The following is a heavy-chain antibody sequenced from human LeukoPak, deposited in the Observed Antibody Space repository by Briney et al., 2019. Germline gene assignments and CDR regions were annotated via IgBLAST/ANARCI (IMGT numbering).Heavy chain of an antibody. CDR2: IYYSGST. D-gene: IGHD6-13*01. CDR1: GGSISSSSYY. V-gene: IGHV4-39*01. Sequence: SETLSLTCTVSGGSISSSSYYWGWIRQPPGKGLEWIGSIYYSGSTYYNPSLKSRVTISVDTSKNQFSLKLSSVTAADTAVYYCARGSSWNYYYYMDVWGKGTTVTVSS. CDR3: ARGSSWNYYYYMDV. J-gene: IGHJ6*03.